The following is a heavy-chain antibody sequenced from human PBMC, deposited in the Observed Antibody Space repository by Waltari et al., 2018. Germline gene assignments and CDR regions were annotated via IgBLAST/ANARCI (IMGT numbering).Heavy chain of an antibody. J-gene: IGHJ4*02. CDR3: ARESTASNEGV. CDR2: IRRDGSQA. Sequence: EQLVESGGGLVQPGGSLRLSCEGSGFTFRNFWMSWVRQATGKGLEGVANIRRDGSQANYVDSVKGRFTISRDNAKKSLYLQMNSLRAEDTGVYYCARESTASNEGVWGQGTLVTVSS. CDR1: GFTFRNFW. D-gene: IGHD4-17*01. V-gene: IGHV3-7*01.